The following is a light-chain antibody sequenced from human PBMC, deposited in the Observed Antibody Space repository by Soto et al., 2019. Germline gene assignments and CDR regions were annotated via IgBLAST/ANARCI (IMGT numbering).Light chain of an antibody. CDR2: AAS. Sequence: AIQMTQSPSSLSASVGDRVTITCRASQGIRNDLGWYQQKPGKAPKLLIYAASSLQSGVPSRFSGSGSGTDFTLTISSLQPEDFATYYCLQDYNQPPRAFGGGTKVDIK. J-gene: IGKJ4*01. V-gene: IGKV1-6*01. CDR1: QGIRND. CDR3: LQDYNQPPRA.